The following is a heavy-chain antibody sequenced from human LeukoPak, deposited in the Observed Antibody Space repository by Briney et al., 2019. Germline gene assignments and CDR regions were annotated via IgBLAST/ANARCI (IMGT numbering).Heavy chain of an antibody. Sequence: PGGSLRLSCAASGFTFSRYWLSWVRQAPGEGLEWVASIKQDESEKYYMDSVKGRFASSRDNAKNSLYLQMSSLGAEDTAVYYCARLLDDVTTFDYWGQGTLVTVSS. D-gene: IGHD4-11*01. CDR3: ARLLDDVTTFDY. CDR2: IKQDESEK. V-gene: IGHV3-7*01. J-gene: IGHJ4*02. CDR1: GFTFSRYW.